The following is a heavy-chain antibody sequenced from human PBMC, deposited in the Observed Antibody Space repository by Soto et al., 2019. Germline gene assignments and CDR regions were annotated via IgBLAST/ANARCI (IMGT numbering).Heavy chain of an antibody. J-gene: IGHJ5*02. CDR1: GGSISSGDDY. CDR2: IYYSGST. Sequence: SETLSLTCTVSGGSISSGDDYWSWIRQHPGKGLEWIGYIYYSGSTYYNPSLKSRVTISVDTSKNQFSLKVSSVTAADTAVYYCARVRYHRIDPWGQGTLVTVSS. V-gene: IGHV4-31*03. D-gene: IGHD1-1*01. CDR3: ARVRYHRIDP.